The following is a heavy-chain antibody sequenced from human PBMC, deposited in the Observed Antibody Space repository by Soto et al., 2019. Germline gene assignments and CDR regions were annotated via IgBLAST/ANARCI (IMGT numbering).Heavy chain of an antibody. CDR2: ISPDNGNT. J-gene: IGHJ6*02. Sequence: ASVKVSCKASGYTFSSSGISWVRQAPGQGLEWRGWISPDNGNTNYAQQLQGRVSITTVTSTGTAYMALRTRSSDDTAFYYCARDQAIQTFGVHSMYYYGMDGGSQGTTGTVAS. CDR3: ARDQAIQTFGVHSMYYYGMDG. CDR1: GYTFSSSG. V-gene: IGHV1-18*01. D-gene: IGHD3-3*01.